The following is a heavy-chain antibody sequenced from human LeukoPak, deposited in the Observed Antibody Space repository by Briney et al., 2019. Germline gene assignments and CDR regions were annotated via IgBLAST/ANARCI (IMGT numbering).Heavy chain of an antibody. V-gene: IGHV4-34*01. CDR1: GFTFSSYS. D-gene: IGHD3-10*01. Sequence: GSLRLSCAASGFTFSSYSMNWVRQPPGKGLEWIGEINHSGSTNYNPSLKSRVTISVDTSKNQFSLKLSSVTAADTAVYYCARPYYYGSGSYLAYWGQGTLVTVSS. CDR2: INHSGST. CDR3: ARPYYYGSGSYLAY. J-gene: IGHJ4*02.